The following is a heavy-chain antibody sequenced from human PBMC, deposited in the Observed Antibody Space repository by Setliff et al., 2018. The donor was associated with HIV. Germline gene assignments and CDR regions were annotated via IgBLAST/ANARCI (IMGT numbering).Heavy chain of an antibody. D-gene: IGHD2-2*01. CDR1: GVSVSSGGYY. Sequence: TLSLTCTVSGVSVSSGGYYWSWIRQHPGKGLEWIGYVYYTGTSYFNPSLKSRITISVDMSKNHFSLKLGFVTAADTAVYYCARGESTTWDLAEYFQHWGHGTLVTVSS. J-gene: IGHJ1*01. CDR3: ARGESTTWDLAEYFQH. V-gene: IGHV4-31*03. CDR2: VYYTGTS.